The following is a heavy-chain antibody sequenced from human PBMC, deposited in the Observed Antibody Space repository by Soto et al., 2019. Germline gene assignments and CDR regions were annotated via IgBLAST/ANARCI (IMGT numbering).Heavy chain of an antibody. Sequence: SETLSLTCTVSGGSISSGGYYWNWIRQHPGKGLERIGYIYYSGYTYYNPSLKSRVTISVDTSKNHFSLKLSSVTAADTAMYYCARNGDCTRPGCIVGWFDPWGPGTLVTVSS. CDR1: GGSISSGGYY. CDR2: IYYSGYT. D-gene: IGHD2-8*01. J-gene: IGHJ5*02. CDR3: ARNGDCTRPGCIVGWFDP. V-gene: IGHV4-31*03.